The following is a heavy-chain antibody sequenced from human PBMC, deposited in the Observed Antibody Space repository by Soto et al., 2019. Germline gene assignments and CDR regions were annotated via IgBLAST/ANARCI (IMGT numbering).Heavy chain of an antibody. CDR1: GYTFTSYG. V-gene: IGHV1-18*04. D-gene: IGHD6-6*01. J-gene: IGHJ4*02. CDR2: ISAYNGNT. CDR3: ARAVLGSSSFLFDY. Sequence: ASVKVSGKASGYTFTSYGISWVRQAPGQGLEWMGWISAYNGNTNYAQKLQGRVTMTTDTSTSTAYMELRSLRSDDTAVYYCARAVLGSSSFLFDYWGQGTLVTVSS.